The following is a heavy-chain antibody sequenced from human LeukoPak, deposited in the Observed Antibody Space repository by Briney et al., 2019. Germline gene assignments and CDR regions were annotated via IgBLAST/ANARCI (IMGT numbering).Heavy chain of an antibody. D-gene: IGHD3-22*01. CDR2: ISYDGSNK. J-gene: IGHJ4*02. V-gene: IGHV3-30-3*01. CDR3: ARDGPLYYYDSSGYYSY. CDR1: GFTFSSSA. Sequence: GGSLRLSCAASGFTFSSSAMHWVRLAPGKGLEWVAVISYDGSNKYYADSVKGRFTISRDNSKNTLYLQMNSLRAEGTAVYYCARDGPLYYYDSSGYYSYWGQGTLVTVSS.